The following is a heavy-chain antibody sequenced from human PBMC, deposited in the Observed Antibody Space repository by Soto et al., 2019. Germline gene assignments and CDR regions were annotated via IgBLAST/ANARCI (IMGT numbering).Heavy chain of an antibody. CDR3: ARITMLRGVTRNYYYYYGMDV. J-gene: IGHJ6*02. CDR1: GGTLSNYA. CDR2: IIPIFDTP. Sequence: QVQLVQSGAEVKKPGSSVKVSCKASGGTLSNYAITWVRQAPGQGLEWLGGIIPIFDTPNYAQKFQGRVTITADESTSTAYMEVRRLRSEDTAVYYCARITMLRGVTRNYYYYYGMDVWGQGTTVTVSS. D-gene: IGHD3-10*01. V-gene: IGHV1-69*01.